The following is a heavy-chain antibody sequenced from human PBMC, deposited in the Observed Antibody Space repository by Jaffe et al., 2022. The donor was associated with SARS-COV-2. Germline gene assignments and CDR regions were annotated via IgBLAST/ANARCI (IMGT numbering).Heavy chain of an antibody. D-gene: IGHD1-26*01. CDR1: GYTFSAYY. V-gene: IGHV1-2*06. CDR3: AREPGTEGATEG. Sequence: QVQLVQSGAEVKKPGASVKVSCKASGYTFSAYYMHWVRQAPGQGLEWMGRINPNSGGTNYAQKFQGRVTMTRDTSISTAYMELSRLRSDDTAVYYCAREPGTEGATEGWGQGTLVTVSS. J-gene: IGHJ4*02. CDR2: INPNSGGT.